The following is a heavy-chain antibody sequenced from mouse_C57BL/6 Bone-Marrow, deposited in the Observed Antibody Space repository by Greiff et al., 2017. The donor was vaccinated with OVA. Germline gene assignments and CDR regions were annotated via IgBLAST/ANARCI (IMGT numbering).Heavy chain of an antibody. Sequence: EVQLVESGGGLVKPGGSLKLSCAASGFTFSDYGMHWVRQAPEKGLEWVAYISSGSSTNYYAATVKGRFTISRDNSKNTLFLQMTSLRSEDTAMYYCARRGGKRGYYYAMDYWGQGTSVTVSS. V-gene: IGHV5-17*01. D-gene: IGHD2-1*01. J-gene: IGHJ4*01. CDR2: ISSGSSTN. CDR1: GFTFSDYG. CDR3: ARRGGKRGYYYAMDY.